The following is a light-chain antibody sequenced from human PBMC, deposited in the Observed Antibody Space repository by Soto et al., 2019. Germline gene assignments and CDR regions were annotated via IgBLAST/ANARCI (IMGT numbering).Light chain of an antibody. J-gene: IGKJ1*01. CDR3: QQYNNWPLRT. CDR1: QSISSY. Sequence: EVVLTQSPDTLSLPPGERATLSCRASQSISSYLAWYQQKPGQAPRIIIFGASGRATGIPARFSGSGSGTEFTLTISSLQSEDFAVYYCQQYNNWPLRTFGQGTKVDIK. V-gene: IGKV3-15*01. CDR2: GAS.